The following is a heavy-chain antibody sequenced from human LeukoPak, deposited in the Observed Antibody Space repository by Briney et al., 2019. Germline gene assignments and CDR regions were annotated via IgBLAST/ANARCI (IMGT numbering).Heavy chain of an antibody. CDR2: INHSGST. J-gene: IGHJ4*02. D-gene: IGHD3-3*01. CDR1: GGSFSGYY. V-gene: IGHV4-34*01. CDR3: ARQSSPFWSGYYRGRRVFDY. Sequence: SETLFLTCAVYGGSFSGYYWSWIRQPPGKGLEWIGEINHSGSTNYNPSLKSRVTISVDTSKNQFSLKLSSVTAADTAVYYCARQSSPFWSGYYRGRRVFDYWGQGTLVTVSS.